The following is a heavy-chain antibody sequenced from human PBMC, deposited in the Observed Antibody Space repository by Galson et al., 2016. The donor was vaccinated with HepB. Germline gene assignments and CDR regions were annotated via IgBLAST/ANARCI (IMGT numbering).Heavy chain of an antibody. V-gene: IGHV4-61*01. CDR2: GYYIGST. CDR1: GDSTSSGSYY. J-gene: IGHJ3*02. CDR3: ARITNGNTAHDAFDI. Sequence: ETLSLTCAVSGDSTSSGSYYWSWIRQPPGKGLEWIGYGYYIGSTTYNPSLKSRVTISVDTSKNQISLNVTSATAADTAMYYCARITNGNTAHDAFDIWGQGTKVTVSS. D-gene: IGHD1-1*01.